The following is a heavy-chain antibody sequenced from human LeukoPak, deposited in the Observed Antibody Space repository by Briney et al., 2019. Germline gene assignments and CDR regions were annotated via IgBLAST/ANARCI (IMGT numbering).Heavy chain of an antibody. Sequence: SKTLSLTCTVSGDSISSYYWSWIRQPPGKGLEWIGYIYYSGGTNYNPSLKSRVTISVDTSKNQFSLMLSSVTAADTAVYYCARKSIPGYSSSWFDYWGQGTLVTVSS. CDR2: IYYSGGT. CDR1: GDSISSYY. J-gene: IGHJ4*02. CDR3: ARKSIPGYSSSWFDY. V-gene: IGHV4-59*01. D-gene: IGHD6-13*01.